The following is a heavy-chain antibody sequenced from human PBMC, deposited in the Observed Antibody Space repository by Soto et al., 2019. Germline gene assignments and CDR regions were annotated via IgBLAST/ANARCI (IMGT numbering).Heavy chain of an antibody. J-gene: IGHJ6*02. D-gene: IGHD3-10*01. CDR2: IIPIFGTA. CDR1: GGTFSSYA. Sequence: SVKVSCKASGGTFSSYAISWVRPAPGQGLEWMGGIIPIFGTAHHAQKFQGRVTITADESTSTAYMELSSLRSEDTAVYYCAREGVRGYYYYYGMDVWGQGTTVTVSS. V-gene: IGHV1-69*13. CDR3: AREGVRGYYYYYGMDV.